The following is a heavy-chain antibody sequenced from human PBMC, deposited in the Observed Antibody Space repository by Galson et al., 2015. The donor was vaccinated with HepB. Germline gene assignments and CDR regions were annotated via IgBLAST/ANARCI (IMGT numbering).Heavy chain of an antibody. CDR1: GGSINIYC. J-gene: IGHJ3*02. V-gene: IGHV4-4*07. CDR2: ICPSGMI. Sequence: SETLSLTCTVSGGSINIYCWTWIRQPAGKGLEWIGHICPSGMIKNNPSLKSRVAMSVDTSKKQFSLELSSVTAADTAMYYCARVMEHSSGFAAFDIWGQGTMVTVSS. CDR3: ARVMEHSSGFAAFDI. D-gene: IGHD3-22*01.